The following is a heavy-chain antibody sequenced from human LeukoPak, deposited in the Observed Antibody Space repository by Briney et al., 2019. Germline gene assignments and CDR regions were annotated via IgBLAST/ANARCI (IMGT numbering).Heavy chain of an antibody. CDR2: VCYTGST. J-gene: IGHJ2*01. Sequence: SETLSLTCTVSGGSVNSETYCWTWIRQPPGKGLEWIGFVCYTGSTNYNPSLKSRLTISVDTSKNQFSLKLSSVTAADTAVYYCARYSAAGYFDLWGRGTLVTVSP. CDR3: ARYSAAGYFDL. D-gene: IGHD6-25*01. CDR1: GGSVNSETYC. V-gene: IGHV4-61*01.